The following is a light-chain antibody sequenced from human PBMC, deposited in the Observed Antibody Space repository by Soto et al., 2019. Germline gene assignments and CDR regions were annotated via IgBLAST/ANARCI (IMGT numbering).Light chain of an antibody. CDR2: GAS. J-gene: IGKJ1*01. V-gene: IGKV3-15*01. CDR3: HQYYNRRPWT. CDR1: QNINNR. Sequence: EVVMTQCPATLSVSPGERPTLSCRASQNINNRLAWYQQAPGQAPRLVIYGASTRANGIPGRFRGSGSGTDLTLTISSLQPEDSATYYCHQYYNRRPWTFGQGTKVDI.